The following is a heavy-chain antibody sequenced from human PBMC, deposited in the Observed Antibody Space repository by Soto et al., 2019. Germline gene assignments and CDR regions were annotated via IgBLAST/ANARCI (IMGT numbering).Heavy chain of an antibody. D-gene: IGHD5-12*01. CDR1: ENTFTNYY. J-gene: IGHJ4*02. V-gene: IGHV1-46*01. CDR3: ARERRQGYNFDS. CDR2: ANPSGPMT. Sequence: QVQLVQSGAEVKKPGASIKISCRAPENTFTNYYMHWLRQAPGQVLEWVGLANPSGPMTTSAPKFQGRVAMTSDTSTSTVYMDLSRLKSEDTATYYCARERRQGYNFDSWGQGTLVIVSS.